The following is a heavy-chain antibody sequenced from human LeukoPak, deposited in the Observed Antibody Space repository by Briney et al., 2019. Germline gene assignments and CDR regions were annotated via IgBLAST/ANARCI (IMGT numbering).Heavy chain of an antibody. Sequence: PAGSLRLSCEASGFSVGTKYMNWVRQAPGKGLEWVSILYSGADTYYADSVKGRFTISRGSSKNTLFLHMNSLRADDTAIYYCARVGDHYHWYFDLWGRGTRVSVSS. CDR1: GFSVGTKY. D-gene: IGHD3-10*01. J-gene: IGHJ2*01. V-gene: IGHV3-53*01. CDR3: ARVGDHYHWYFDL. CDR2: LYSGADT.